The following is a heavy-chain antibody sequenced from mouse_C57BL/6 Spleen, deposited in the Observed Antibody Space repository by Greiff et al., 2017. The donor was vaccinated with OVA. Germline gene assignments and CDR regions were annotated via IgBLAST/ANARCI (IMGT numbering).Heavy chain of an antibody. V-gene: IGHV3-6*01. CDR3: ASGYYGPSLGY. D-gene: IGHD1-1*01. J-gene: IGHJ2*01. CDR1: GYSITSGYY. CDR2: ISYDGSN. Sequence: EVKLVESGPGLVKPSQSLSLTCSVTGYSITSGYYWNWIRQFPGNKLEWMGYISYDGSNNYNPSLKNRISITRDTSKNQFFLKLNSVTTEDTATYYCASGYYGPSLGYWGQGTTLTVSS.